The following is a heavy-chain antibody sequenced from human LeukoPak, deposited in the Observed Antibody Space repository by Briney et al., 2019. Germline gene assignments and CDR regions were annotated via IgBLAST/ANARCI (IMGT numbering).Heavy chain of an antibody. V-gene: IGHV3-9*01. Sequence: GRSLRLSCAASGFNFDDYAMHWVRQAPGKGLEWVSGISWNSGSIAYADSVKGRFTISRDNAKNSLYLQMNSLRAEDTAVYYCARAPGYSSSWRSNGMDVWGQGTTVTVSS. J-gene: IGHJ6*02. CDR1: GFNFDDYA. CDR2: ISWNSGSI. D-gene: IGHD6-13*01. CDR3: ARAPGYSSSWRSNGMDV.